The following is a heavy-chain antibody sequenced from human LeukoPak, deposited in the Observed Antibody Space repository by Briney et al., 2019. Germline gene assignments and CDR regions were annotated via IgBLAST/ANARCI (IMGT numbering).Heavy chain of an antibody. CDR3: AKDLTYYDFWSGYTHEGTLSGALDY. V-gene: IGHV3-30*02. Sequence: GGSLRLSCAASGFTFSSYGMHWVRQAPGKGLEWVAFIRYDGSNKYYADSVKGRFTISRDNSKNTLYLQMNSLRAEDTAVYYCAKDLTYYDFWSGYTHEGTLSGALDYWGQGTLVTVSS. CDR1: GFTFSSYG. CDR2: IRYDGSNK. D-gene: IGHD3-3*01. J-gene: IGHJ4*02.